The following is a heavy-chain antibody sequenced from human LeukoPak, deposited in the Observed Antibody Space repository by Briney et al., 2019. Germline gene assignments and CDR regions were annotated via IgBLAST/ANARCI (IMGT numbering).Heavy chain of an antibody. Sequence: ASVKVSCKASGYTFSRYSMHWVRQAPGKGLVWVSHVNSDGSGTDYADSVKGRFTISRDNAKNSLYLQMNSLRAEDTAVYYCVSSGWSFDYWGQGTLVTVSS. V-gene: IGHV3-74*01. CDR3: VSSGWSFDY. D-gene: IGHD6-19*01. CDR2: VNSDGSGT. CDR1: GYTFSRYS. J-gene: IGHJ4*02.